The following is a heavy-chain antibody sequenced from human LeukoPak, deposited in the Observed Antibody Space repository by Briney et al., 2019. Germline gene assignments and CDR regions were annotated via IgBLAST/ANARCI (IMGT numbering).Heavy chain of an antibody. Sequence: PGGSLRLSCAASGFTFSSYWMHWVRQAPGKGLVWVSRINSDGSSTSYADSVKGRFTISRDNAKNTLYLQMNSLRAEDTAVYYCARDPYYYDSSGYYHDAFDIWGQGTMVTVSS. CDR2: INSDGSST. V-gene: IGHV3-74*01. D-gene: IGHD3-22*01. J-gene: IGHJ3*02. CDR3: ARDPYYYDSSGYYHDAFDI. CDR1: GFTFSSYW.